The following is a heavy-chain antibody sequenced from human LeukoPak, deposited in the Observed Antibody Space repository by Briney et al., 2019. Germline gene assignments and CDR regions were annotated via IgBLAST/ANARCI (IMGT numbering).Heavy chain of an antibody. Sequence: PGGSLRLSCAASGFTFISYSMTWVRQAPGKGLEWVSYINSGSSTMYYADSVKGRFTISRDNGKTSLYLQMNSLRDEDTAVYYCARASSGWYGYWGQGALVTVSS. V-gene: IGHV3-48*02. J-gene: IGHJ4*02. CDR1: GFTFISYS. CDR3: ARASSGWYGY. CDR2: INSGSSTM. D-gene: IGHD6-19*01.